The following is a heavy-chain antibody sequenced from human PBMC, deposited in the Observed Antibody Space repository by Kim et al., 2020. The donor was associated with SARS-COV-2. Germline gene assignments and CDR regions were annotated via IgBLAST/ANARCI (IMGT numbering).Heavy chain of an antibody. CDR3: ASTGYYDSSGFTDWYFDL. Sequence: SETLSLTCTVSGGSISSYYWSWIRQPPGKGLEWIGYIYYSGSTNYNPSLKSRVTISVDTSKNQFSLKLSSVTAADTAVYYCASTGYYDSSGFTDWYFDL. V-gene: IGHV4-59*08. CDR1: GGSISSYY. J-gene: IGHJ2*01. CDR2: IYYSGST. D-gene: IGHD3-22*01.